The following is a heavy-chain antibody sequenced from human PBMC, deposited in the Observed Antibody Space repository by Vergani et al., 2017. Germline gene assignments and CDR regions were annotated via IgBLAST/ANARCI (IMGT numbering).Heavy chain of an antibody. Sequence: QLQLQESGPGLVKPSATLSLTCSVSGASIRSSNYYLGWIRQPPGKGLDWIASIYYSGNTYYNPSLKSRVTISVDTSKNQFSLKLSSVTAADTAVYFCAGHSTVEWLVRLGWIDPWGQGILVTVSS. D-gene: IGHD6-19*01. V-gene: IGHV4-39*01. CDR3: AGHSTVEWLVRLGWIDP. CDR1: GASIRSSNYY. J-gene: IGHJ5*02. CDR2: IYYSGNT.